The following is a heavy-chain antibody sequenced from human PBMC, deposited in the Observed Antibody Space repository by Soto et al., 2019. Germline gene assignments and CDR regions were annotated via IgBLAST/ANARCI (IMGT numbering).Heavy chain of an antibody. Sequence: PSETLSLTCAVYGGSFSGYYWSWIRQPPGKGLEWIGGINHSGSTNQNPSLKTRVTISVDTSKNQFSLKLRSVTAADTAVYYCATGLTMIEAVQGGAPDKYYFDSWGQGTLVTVSS. J-gene: IGHJ4*02. CDR2: INHSGST. CDR3: ATGLTMIEAVQGGAPDKYYFDS. V-gene: IGHV4-34*01. CDR1: GGSFSGYY. D-gene: IGHD3-22*01.